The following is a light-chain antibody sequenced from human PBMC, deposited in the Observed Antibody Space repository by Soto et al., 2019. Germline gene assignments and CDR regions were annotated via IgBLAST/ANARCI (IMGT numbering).Light chain of an antibody. V-gene: IGLV2-8*01. CDR1: SSDIGTYDY. CDR3: CSYGGGNNFYV. Sequence: QSVLTQPPSASGSPGQSVTISCTGTSSDIGTYDYVSWYQHLPDKAPKLIIYEVSKRPSGVHDRFSGSKSGNTASLTVSGLQAEDEGDYYCCSYGGGNNFYVFGTGTKVTVL. CDR2: EVS. J-gene: IGLJ1*01.